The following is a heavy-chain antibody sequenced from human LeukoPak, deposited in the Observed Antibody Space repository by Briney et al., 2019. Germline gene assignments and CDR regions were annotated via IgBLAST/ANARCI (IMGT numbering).Heavy chain of an antibody. J-gene: IGHJ4*02. CDR1: GFTFSDYY. CDR3: ASSLNTVIISPYYFDY. V-gene: IGHV3-11*04. D-gene: IGHD4-11*01. CDR2: ISANGITT. Sequence: PGGSLRLSCAASGFTFSDYYMGWIRQAPGQGLEWISYISANGITTYYADSVNGRFTISRDNARNSLSLYMNFLRAEDTAVYYCASSLNTVIISPYYFDYWGQGTLVTVSS.